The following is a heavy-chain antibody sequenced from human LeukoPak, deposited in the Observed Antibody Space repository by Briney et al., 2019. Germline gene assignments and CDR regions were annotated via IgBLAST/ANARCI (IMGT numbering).Heavy chain of an antibody. V-gene: IGHV3-23*01. D-gene: IGHD3-10*01. Sequence: GGSLRLSCAASGFTFSSYGMSWVRQAPGKGLEWVSAISGSGGSTYYADSVKGRFTISRDNSKNTLYLQMNSLRAEDTAVYYCAKARITMVRGVVRGGLYYFDYWGQGTLVTVSS. CDR3: AKARITMVRGVVRGGLYYFDY. J-gene: IGHJ4*02. CDR1: GFTFSSYG. CDR2: ISGSGGST.